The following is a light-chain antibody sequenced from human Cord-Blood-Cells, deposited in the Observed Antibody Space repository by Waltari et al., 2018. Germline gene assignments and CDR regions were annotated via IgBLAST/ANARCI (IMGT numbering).Light chain of an antibody. Sequence: QSALTQPASVSGSPGQSITISCTGTSSDVGGYNYVSWYQQHPGKDPKLMIYDVSNRPSGVSNRFSGSKSGNTASLTISGLQAGDEADYYCSSYTSSSTPVVFGGGTKLTVL. V-gene: IGLV2-14*01. CDR2: DVS. CDR1: SSDVGGYNY. CDR3: SSYTSSSTPVV. J-gene: IGLJ2*01.